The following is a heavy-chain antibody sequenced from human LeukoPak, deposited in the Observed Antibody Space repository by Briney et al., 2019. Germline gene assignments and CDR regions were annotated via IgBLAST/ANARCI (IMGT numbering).Heavy chain of an antibody. V-gene: IGHV4-59*01. CDR2: IYYSGST. Sequence: SETLSLTCTVSGGFISSYYWSWIRPPPGKGLEWIGYIYYSGSTNYNPSLKSRVTISVDTSKNQFSLKLSSVTAADTAVYYCAREPRGYSSGWYGNWFDPWGQGTLVTVSS. CDR3: AREPRGYSSGWYGNWFDP. CDR1: GGFISSYY. J-gene: IGHJ5*02. D-gene: IGHD6-19*01.